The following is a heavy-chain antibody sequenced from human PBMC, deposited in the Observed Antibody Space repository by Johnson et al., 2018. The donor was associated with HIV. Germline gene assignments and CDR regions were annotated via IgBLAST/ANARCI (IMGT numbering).Heavy chain of an antibody. Sequence: VQLVESGGGLVQPGGSLRLSCAASGFTFSDYWMSWVRQAPGKGLEWVANIKQDESEKYYVDSVKGRFSISRDNAKNSLYLQMNSLRAEDTAVYYCARYSGSYLPDAFDIWGQGTMVTVSS. CDR3: ARYSGSYLPDAFDI. J-gene: IGHJ3*02. CDR2: IKQDESEK. V-gene: IGHV3-7*02. D-gene: IGHD1-26*01. CDR1: GFTFSDYW.